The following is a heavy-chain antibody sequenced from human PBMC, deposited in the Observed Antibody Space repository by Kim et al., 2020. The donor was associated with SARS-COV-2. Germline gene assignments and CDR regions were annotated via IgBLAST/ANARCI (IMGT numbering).Heavy chain of an antibody. D-gene: IGHD2-8*02. CDR1: GYTFTSYA. Sequence: ASVKVSCKASGYTFTSYAMNWVRQAPGQGLEWMGWINTNTGNPTYAQGFTGRFVFSLDTSVSTAYLQISSLKAEDTAVYYCARVENLGYCTGGVCRDYWGQGTLVTVSS. CDR3: ARVENLGYCTGGVCRDY. CDR2: INTNTGNP. J-gene: IGHJ4*02. V-gene: IGHV7-4-1*02.